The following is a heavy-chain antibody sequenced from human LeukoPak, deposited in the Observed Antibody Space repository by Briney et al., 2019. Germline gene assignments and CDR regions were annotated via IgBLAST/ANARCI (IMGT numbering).Heavy chain of an antibody. Sequence: GGSLRLSCAASGFTFSSYGMNWVRQAPGKGLEWVSSISSSSSYIYYADSVKGRFTISRDNAKNSLYLQMNSLRAEDTAVYYCARTGQTDDSYFDYWGQGTLVTVSS. CDR1: GFTFSSYG. D-gene: IGHD3-9*01. J-gene: IGHJ4*02. CDR3: ARTGQTDDSYFDY. CDR2: ISSSSSYI. V-gene: IGHV3-21*01.